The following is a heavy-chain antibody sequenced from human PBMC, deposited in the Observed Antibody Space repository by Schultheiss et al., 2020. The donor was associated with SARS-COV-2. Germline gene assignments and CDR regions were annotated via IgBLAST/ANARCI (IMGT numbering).Heavy chain of an antibody. J-gene: IGHJ4*02. CDR2: INHSGST. Sequence: SETLSLTCAVYGGSFSGYYWSWIRQPPGKGLEWIGEINHSGSTNYNPSLKSRVTISVDTSKNQFSLKLSSVTAADTAVYYCARRAAAGQIDYWGQGTLVTVSS. CDR1: GGSFSGYY. CDR3: ARRAAAGQIDY. V-gene: IGHV4-34*01. D-gene: IGHD6-13*01.